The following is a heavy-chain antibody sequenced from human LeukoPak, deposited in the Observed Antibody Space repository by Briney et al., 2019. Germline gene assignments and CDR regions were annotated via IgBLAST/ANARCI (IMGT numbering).Heavy chain of an antibody. CDR2: IYAGDSNT. Sequence: GESLKISCKGSGYRFTSYWIGWVRRMPGKGLEWMGLIYAGDSNTRYRPSFQGQVTTSVDKSISTAYLQWSSLKASDTAMYYCARLGGDLYCTSTRCFYDYWGQGTLVTVSP. J-gene: IGHJ4*02. D-gene: IGHD2-2*01. CDR1: GYRFTSYW. V-gene: IGHV5-51*01. CDR3: ARLGGDLYCTSTRCFYDY.